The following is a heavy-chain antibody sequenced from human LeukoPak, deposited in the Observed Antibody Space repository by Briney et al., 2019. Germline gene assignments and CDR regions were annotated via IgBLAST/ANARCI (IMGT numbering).Heavy chain of an antibody. J-gene: IGHJ4*02. Sequence: SETLSLTCTVSGGSISSSSYYWGWIRQPPGKGLEWIGEINHFGSTNYNPSLKSRVTISIDTSKNQFSLKLSSVTAADTAVYYCARVSLPWGDYWGQGTLVTVSS. CDR1: GGSISSSSYY. V-gene: IGHV4-39*07. CDR2: INHFGST. CDR3: ARVSLPWGDY. D-gene: IGHD3-16*01.